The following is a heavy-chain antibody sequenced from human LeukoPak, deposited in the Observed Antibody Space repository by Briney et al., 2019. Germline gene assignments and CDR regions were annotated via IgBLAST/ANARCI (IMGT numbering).Heavy chain of an antibody. V-gene: IGHV3-11*04. CDR3: ARDKGVVGYDFWSGYPAGFDY. J-gene: IGHJ4*02. Sequence: GGSLRLSCAASGFTISDYYMSWIRQAPGKGLEWVSYISSSGSTIYYADSVKGRFTISRDNAKNSLYLQMNSLRAEDTAVYYCARDKGVVGYDFWSGYPAGFDYWGQGTLVTVSS. CDR1: GFTISDYY. CDR2: ISSSGSTI. D-gene: IGHD3-3*01.